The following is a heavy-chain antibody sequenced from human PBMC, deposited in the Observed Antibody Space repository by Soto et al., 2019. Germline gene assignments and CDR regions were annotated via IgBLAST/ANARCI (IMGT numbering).Heavy chain of an antibody. Sequence: QVQLVQSGAEVKKPGASVKVSCKASGYTFTSYDINWVRQATGQGLEWMGWMNPNSGNTGYAQKFQGRVTMTRNTSISTAYRELSSLRSEDRAVYYCARGEGDRYFEWLLPDYWGQGTLVTVSS. J-gene: IGHJ4*02. CDR2: MNPNSGNT. D-gene: IGHD3-9*01. CDR3: ARGEGDRYFEWLLPDY. V-gene: IGHV1-8*01. CDR1: GYTFTSYD.